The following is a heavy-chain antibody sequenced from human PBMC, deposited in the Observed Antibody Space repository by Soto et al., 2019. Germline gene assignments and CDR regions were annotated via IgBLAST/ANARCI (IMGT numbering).Heavy chain of an antibody. J-gene: IGHJ4*02. Sequence: EVQLVESGGGLVQPGRSLRLSCAASGFTFDDHAMHWVRQGPGKGLEWVSGISWNSDTIGYADSVKGRFTISRDNAKNSLYLHMNSLRAEDTALYYCVKARGYYYDSSGYFWDWGQGTLVTVSS. D-gene: IGHD3-22*01. CDR3: VKARGYYYDSSGYFWD. V-gene: IGHV3-9*01. CDR2: ISWNSDTI. CDR1: GFTFDDHA.